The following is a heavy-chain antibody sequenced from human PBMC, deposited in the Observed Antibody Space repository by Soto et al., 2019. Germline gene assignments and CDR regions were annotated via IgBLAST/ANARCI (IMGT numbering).Heavy chain of an antibody. CDR1: GFTFSSYD. Sequence: EVQLVESGGDLVQPGGSLRLSCAASGFTFSSYDFHWVRQTSGKGLEWVSGIGKPGDTYYAGSVKGRFTISRENAKNSLYLQMNSLRARDTAVYYCTRGAAGFDYWGQGTLVTVSS. D-gene: IGHD6-13*01. J-gene: IGHJ4*02. CDR3: TRGAAGFDY. CDR2: IGKPGDT. V-gene: IGHV3-13*01.